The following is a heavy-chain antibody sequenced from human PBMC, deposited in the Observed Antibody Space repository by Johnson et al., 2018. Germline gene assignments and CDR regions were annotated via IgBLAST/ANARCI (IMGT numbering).Heavy chain of an antibody. D-gene: IGHD4-17*01. CDR3: ARALAGDSSYFFDS. V-gene: IGHV4-39*07. CDR1: GGSLSSSSYY. CDR2: VYCSGTP. Sequence: QVQLQESGPGLVKPLETLSLTCSVSGGSLSSSSYYWGWIRQPPEKGLEWIGNVYCSGTPYSNPSLKSRVTASLDKPKSQSSLKVKSVTAPDTAVYYCARALAGDSSYFFDSWGQGALVAVSS. J-gene: IGHJ4*02.